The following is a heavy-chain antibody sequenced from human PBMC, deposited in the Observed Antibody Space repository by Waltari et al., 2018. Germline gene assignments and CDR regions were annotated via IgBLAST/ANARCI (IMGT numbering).Heavy chain of an antibody. D-gene: IGHD2-15*01. CDR2: RKEDGSKI. J-gene: IGHJ4*02. CDR3: TRGRVDFAY. V-gene: IGHV3-7*02. CDR1: GFTFSSSW. Sequence: EVQLVESGGGLVQPGGSLRLSCAASGFTFSSSWMSWVRQAPGKGLEWVAIRKEDGSKIYYVDSVKDRFTISRDNAKNSLYLQMNSLRAEDTAMFYCTRGRVDFAYWGQGTLVTVSS.